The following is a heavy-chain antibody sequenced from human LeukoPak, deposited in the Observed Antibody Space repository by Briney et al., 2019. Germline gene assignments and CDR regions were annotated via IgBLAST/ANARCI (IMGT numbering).Heavy chain of an antibody. Sequence: SETLSLTCTVSGGSISSYYWSWIRQPPGKGLEWIGYIYYSGSTNYNPSLKSRVTISVDTSKNQFSLKLSSVTAADTAVYYCARSVTYYYDSSGYLDWFDPWGQGTLVTVSS. CDR1: GGSISSYY. CDR3: ARSVTYYYDSSGYLDWFDP. V-gene: IGHV4-59*01. J-gene: IGHJ5*02. CDR2: IYYSGST. D-gene: IGHD3-22*01.